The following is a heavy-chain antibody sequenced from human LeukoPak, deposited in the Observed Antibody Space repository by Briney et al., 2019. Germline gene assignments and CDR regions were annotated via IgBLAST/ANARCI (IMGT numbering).Heavy chain of an antibody. V-gene: IGHV4-34*01. J-gene: IGHJ6*03. D-gene: IGHD3-10*02. Sequence: SETLSLTCAVYGGSFSGYYWSWIRQPPGKGLEWIGEINHSGSTNYNPSLKSRVTISVDTSKNQFSLKLSSVTAADTAVYYCARLQLYLRGVINSYYMDVWGKGTTVTISS. CDR1: GGSFSGYY. CDR3: ARLQLYLRGVINSYYMDV. CDR2: INHSGST.